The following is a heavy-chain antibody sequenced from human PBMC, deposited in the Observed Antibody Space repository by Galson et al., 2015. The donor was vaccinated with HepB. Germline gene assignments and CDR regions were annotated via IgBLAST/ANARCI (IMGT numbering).Heavy chain of an antibody. CDR1: GFTFSSYS. J-gene: IGHJ4*02. CDR3: ARGELDTYGSTDY. CDR2: ISSSSSYI. V-gene: IGHV3-21*01. Sequence: SLRLSCAASGFTFSSYSMNWVRQAPGKGLEWVSSISSSSSYIYYADSVKGRFTISRDNSKNTLYLQMNSLRAEDTAVYYCARGELDTYGSTDYWGQGTLVTVSS. D-gene: IGHD3-10*01.